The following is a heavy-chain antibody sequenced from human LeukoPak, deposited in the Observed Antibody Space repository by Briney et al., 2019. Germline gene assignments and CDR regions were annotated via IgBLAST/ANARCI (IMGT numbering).Heavy chain of an antibody. Sequence: SETLSLTCAVYGGSFRGYYWGWIRQPPGKGLEWIGEINHSGSTNYNPSLKSRVTISVDTSKNQFSLKLSSVTAADTAVYYCARARLAARHPAGDYWGQGTLVTVSS. CDR3: ARARLAARHPAGDY. V-gene: IGHV4-34*01. CDR2: INHSGST. CDR1: GGSFRGYY. J-gene: IGHJ4*02. D-gene: IGHD6-6*01.